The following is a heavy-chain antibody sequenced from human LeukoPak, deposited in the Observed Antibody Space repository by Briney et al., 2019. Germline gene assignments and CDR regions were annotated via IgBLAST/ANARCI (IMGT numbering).Heavy chain of an antibody. V-gene: IGHV3-7*01. CDR2: IKQDGSEK. CDR3: ARQNYYDSSGYYYSGFDY. Sequence: PGGSLRLSCAASGFTFSSYWMSWVRQAPGKGLEWVANIKQDGSEKYYVDSVKGRFTISRANAKNSLYLQMNSLRAEDTAVYYCARQNYYDSSGYYYSGFDYWGQGTLVTVSS. D-gene: IGHD3-22*01. J-gene: IGHJ4*02. CDR1: GFTFSSYW.